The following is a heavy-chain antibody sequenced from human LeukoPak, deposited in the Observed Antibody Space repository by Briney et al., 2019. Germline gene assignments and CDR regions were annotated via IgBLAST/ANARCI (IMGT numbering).Heavy chain of an antibody. J-gene: IGHJ4*02. CDR3: AKGRAPNSDLGYCIGGTCYHFDY. Sequence: GGSLRLSCAASGFTFSSYVMSWVRQAPGKGLEWVSALSGSGGDTYYTDSVKGRFTISRDNSKNTLYLQMNSLRAEDTAVYYCAKGRAPNSDLGYCIGGTCYHFDYWGQGTLVTVSS. V-gene: IGHV3-23*01. D-gene: IGHD2-15*01. CDR1: GFTFSSYV. CDR2: LSGSGGDT.